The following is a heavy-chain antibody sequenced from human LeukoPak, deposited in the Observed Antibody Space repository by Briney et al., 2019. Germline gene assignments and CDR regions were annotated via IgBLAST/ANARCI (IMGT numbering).Heavy chain of an antibody. CDR1: GFTFSSAW. V-gene: IGHV3-7*01. D-gene: IGHD2-15*01. CDR2: VNQDGSGK. J-gene: IGHJ4*02. CDR3: ARSEGVVEPFDY. Sequence: GGSLRLSCAASGFTFSSAWMSWVRQAPGKGLEWVANVNQDGSGKYYVDSVKGRFTISRDSAKNSLYLQMNSLRAEDTAVYYCARSEGVVEPFDYWGQGTLVTVSS.